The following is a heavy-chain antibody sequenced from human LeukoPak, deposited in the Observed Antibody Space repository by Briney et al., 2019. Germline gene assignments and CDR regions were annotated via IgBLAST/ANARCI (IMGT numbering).Heavy chain of an antibody. J-gene: IGHJ4*02. V-gene: IGHV3-52*01. CDR1: GFTFSSSW. CDR2: IKCDGSEK. CDR3: ARDPERGFDY. Sequence: PGGSLRLSCAASGFTFSSSWMHWVCQAPEKGLEWVADIKCDGSEKYYVDSVKGRLTISRDNAKNSAFLQMNSLRAEDTAVYYCARDPERGFDYWGQGALVTVSS. D-gene: IGHD3-10*01.